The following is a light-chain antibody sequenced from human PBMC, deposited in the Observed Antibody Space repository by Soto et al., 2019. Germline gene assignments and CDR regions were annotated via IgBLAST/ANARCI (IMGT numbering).Light chain of an antibody. CDR1: SSDVGGYEY. J-gene: IGLJ1*01. CDR3: SSYISTISLEV. CDR2: DVS. Sequence: SALTQPASVSGSPGQSITISCTGTSSDVGGYEYVSWYQQHPGKAPKRIIYDVSDRPSGVSNRFSGSKSGNTASLAISGLQAEDYSNYSSSSYISTISLEVF. V-gene: IGLV2-14*03.